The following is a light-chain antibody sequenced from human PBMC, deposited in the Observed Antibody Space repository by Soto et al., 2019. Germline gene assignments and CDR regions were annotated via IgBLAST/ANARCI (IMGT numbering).Light chain of an antibody. CDR3: QQRSNWPGLT. V-gene: IGKV3-11*01. Sequence: EIVLTQSPATLSLSPGERATLSCRASQSVSSYLAWYQQKPGQAPRLLIYDASNRATGIPARFSGSGSGTDFTLTISSLEPEDFARYYCQQRSNWPGLTFGGGTKVEIK. CDR1: QSVSSY. J-gene: IGKJ4*01. CDR2: DAS.